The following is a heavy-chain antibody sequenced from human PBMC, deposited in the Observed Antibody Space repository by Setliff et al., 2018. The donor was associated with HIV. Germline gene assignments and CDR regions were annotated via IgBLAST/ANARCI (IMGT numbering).Heavy chain of an antibody. CDR2: INHSGST. J-gene: IGHJ5*02. CDR1: GGSLSGYY. CDR3: ARGRMATVLIRNWIDP. V-gene: IGHV4-34*01. D-gene: IGHD4-4*01. Sequence: PSETLSLTCAVYGGSLSGYYWTWIRQPPGKGLEWIGEINHSGSTNYNPSLKSRVTISIDTSKNQFSLKLSSVTAADTAMYYCARGRMATVLIRNWIDPWGQGSLGHRLL.